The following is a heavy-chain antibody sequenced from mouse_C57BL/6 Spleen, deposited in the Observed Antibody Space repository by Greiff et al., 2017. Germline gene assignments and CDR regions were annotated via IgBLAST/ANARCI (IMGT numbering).Heavy chain of an antibody. CDR3: ARRYYGYYFDY. CDR1: GYTFTDYY. CDR2: INPNNGGT. D-gene: IGHD1-1*01. Sequence: SGPELVKPGASVKISCKASGYTFTDYYMNWVKQSHGKSLEWIGDINPNNGGTSYNQKFKGKATLTVDKSSSTAYMELRSLTSEDSAVYYCARRYYGYYFDYWGQGTTLTVSS. V-gene: IGHV1-26*01. J-gene: IGHJ2*01.